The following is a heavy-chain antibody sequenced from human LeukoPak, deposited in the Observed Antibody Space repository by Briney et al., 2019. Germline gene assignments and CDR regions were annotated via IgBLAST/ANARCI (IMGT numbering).Heavy chain of an antibody. CDR1: GGSISSGSYY. Sequence: SETLSLTCTVSGGSISSGSYYWSWIRQPAGKGLEWIGRIYYSGSTNYNPSLKSRVTISVDTSKNQFSLKLSSVTAADTAVYYCASAGPYYYDSSGYYLADYWGQGTLVTVSS. V-gene: IGHV4-61*02. CDR2: IYYSGST. CDR3: ASAGPYYYDSSGYYLADY. D-gene: IGHD3-22*01. J-gene: IGHJ4*02.